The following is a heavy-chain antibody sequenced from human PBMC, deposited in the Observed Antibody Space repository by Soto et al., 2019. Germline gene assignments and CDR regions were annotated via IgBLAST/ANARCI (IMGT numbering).Heavy chain of an antibody. D-gene: IGHD3-22*01. Sequence: HPGGSLRLSCAASGFTFSTYGIHWVRQAPGKGLEWVSVIWYDGSYKFYGDSVKGRFTISRDNSKNTVFLQMNSLRAEDTAVYYCARARYYDSSGYYSAFDYWGQGTLVTVSS. J-gene: IGHJ4*02. V-gene: IGHV3-33*01. CDR2: IWYDGSYK. CDR1: GFTFSTYG. CDR3: ARARYYDSSGYYSAFDY.